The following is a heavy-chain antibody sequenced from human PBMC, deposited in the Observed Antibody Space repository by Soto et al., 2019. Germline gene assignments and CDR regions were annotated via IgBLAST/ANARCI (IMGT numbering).Heavy chain of an antibody. CDR2: ISSSGSTI. V-gene: IGHV3-11*01. Sequence: GGSLRLACAASGVTVRDYYMGWIRQAPGKGLEWVSYISSSGSTIYYADSVKGRFTISRDNAKNSLYLQMNSLRAEDTAVYYCASWDARDPTYYYGMAVWGHGTTVTVS. D-gene: IGHD2-8*01. CDR3: ASWDARDPTYYYGMAV. CDR1: GVTVRDYY. J-gene: IGHJ6*02.